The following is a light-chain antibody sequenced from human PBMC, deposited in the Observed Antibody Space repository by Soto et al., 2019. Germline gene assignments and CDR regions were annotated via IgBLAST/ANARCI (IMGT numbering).Light chain of an antibody. CDR1: QSISSW. CDR3: QQYHSYSQRT. Sequence: DIQMTQSPSTLSASVGDRVTITCRASQSISSWLAWYQQKPGKAPKLLIYKASSLESGVPSRFIGSGSGTEFTLTISSRQPDDFATYYCQQYHSYSQRTFGQGTKVELK. V-gene: IGKV1-5*03. CDR2: KAS. J-gene: IGKJ1*01.